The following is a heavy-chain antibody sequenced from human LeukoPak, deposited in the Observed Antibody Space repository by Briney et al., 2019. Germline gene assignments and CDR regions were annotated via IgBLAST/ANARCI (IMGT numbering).Heavy chain of an antibody. J-gene: IGHJ6*03. Sequence: PGGSLRLSCAASGFTVSSNYMSWVRQAPGKGLEWGSVIYSGGRTYYGDSAKGRFTLSRDNSKNTLYLQMNSLRAEDTAVYYCARVLSGRGSLYSYYYYMDVWGKGTTVTISS. V-gene: IGHV3-53*01. CDR1: GFTVSSNY. CDR2: IYSGGRT. CDR3: ARVLSGRGSLYSYYYYMDV. D-gene: IGHD3-10*01.